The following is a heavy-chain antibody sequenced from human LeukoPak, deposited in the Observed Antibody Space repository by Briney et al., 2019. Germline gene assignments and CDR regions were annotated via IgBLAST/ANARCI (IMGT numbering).Heavy chain of an antibody. CDR1: GDSVSSNSAA. Sequence: SQTLSLTCAISGDSVSSNSAAWNWIRQSPSRGLEWLGRTYYRSKWYNDYAVSVKSRITINPDTSKNQFSLQLNSVTPEDTAVYYRARAGRWVGATSYWYFDLWGRGTLVTVSS. D-gene: IGHD1-26*01. V-gene: IGHV6-1*01. CDR2: TYYRSKWYN. CDR3: ARAGRWVGATSYWYFDL. J-gene: IGHJ2*01.